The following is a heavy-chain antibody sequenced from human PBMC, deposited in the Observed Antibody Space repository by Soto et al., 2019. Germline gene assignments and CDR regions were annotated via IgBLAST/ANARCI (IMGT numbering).Heavy chain of an antibody. J-gene: IGHJ4*02. CDR1: GYTFTSYG. D-gene: IGHD1-1*01. Sequence: QVHLVQSGAEVKKPGASVKVSCKASGYTFTSYGITWVRQAPGQGLEWMGWISAHNGNTDYAQKLQGRVIVTRDTSTSTAYMELRSLISDDTAVYYCERGRYGDYWGQGALVTVS. CDR3: ERGRYGDY. CDR2: ISAHNGNT. V-gene: IGHV1-18*01.